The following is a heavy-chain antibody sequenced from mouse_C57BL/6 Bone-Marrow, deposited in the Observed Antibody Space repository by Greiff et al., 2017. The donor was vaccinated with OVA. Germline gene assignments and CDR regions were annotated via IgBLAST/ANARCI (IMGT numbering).Heavy chain of an antibody. Sequence: QVHVKQSGAELVKPGASVKLSCKASGYTFTEYTIHWVKQRSGQGLEWIGWFYPGSGSIKYNEKFKDKATLTADKSSSTVYMELSRLTSEDSAVYFCARHEDRGYDYLAWFAYWGQGTLVTVSA. J-gene: IGHJ3*01. CDR1: GYTFTEYT. D-gene: IGHD2-4*01. CDR2: FYPGSGSI. V-gene: IGHV1-62-2*01. CDR3: ARHEDRGYDYLAWFAY.